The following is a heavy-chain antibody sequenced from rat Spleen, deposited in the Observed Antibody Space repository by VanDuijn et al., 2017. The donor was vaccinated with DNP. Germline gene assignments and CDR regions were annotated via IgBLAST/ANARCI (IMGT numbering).Heavy chain of an antibody. V-gene: IGHV5S23*01. CDR2: ISTGGGNT. CDR1: GFTFSDYG. CDR3: AKGPNYGGWNDYFDY. D-gene: IGHD1-11*01. J-gene: IGHJ2*01. Sequence: EVQLVESGGGLVQPGNSLKLSCTASGFTFSDYGMAWVRQTPTKGLEWVASISTGGGNTYYRDSVKGRFTISRDNAQSTLYLQMDSLRSEDTATYYCAKGPNYGGWNDYFDYWGQGVMVTVSS.